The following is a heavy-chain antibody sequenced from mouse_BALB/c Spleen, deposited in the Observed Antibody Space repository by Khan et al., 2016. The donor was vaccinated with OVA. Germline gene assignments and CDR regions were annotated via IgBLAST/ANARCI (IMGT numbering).Heavy chain of an antibody. CDR2: IWSDGST. V-gene: IGHV2-6-1*01. D-gene: IGHD2-10*01. CDR3: ARQPYFHYYIMDY. CDR1: GFSFTNYG. J-gene: IGHJ4*01. Sequence: QVQLKQSGPGLVAPSQSLSITCTISGFSFTNYGIHWVRQPPGKGLEWLVVIWSDGSTSYNSALKSRLSISRYNSKSQVFLRMNSLQTDDKAMYYCARQPYFHYYIMDYWGQGTSVIVSS.